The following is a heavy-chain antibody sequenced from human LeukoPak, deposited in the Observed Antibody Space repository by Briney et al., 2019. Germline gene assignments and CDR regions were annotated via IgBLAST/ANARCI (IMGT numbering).Heavy chain of an antibody. CDR3: ARVQRITIFGVVIYYGPSWFDP. D-gene: IGHD3-3*01. J-gene: IGHJ5*02. CDR1: GGSISSGGYY. Sequence: PSETLSLTCTVSGGSISSGGYYWSWIRQHPGKGLEWIGYIYYSGSTYYNPSLKSRVTISVDTSKNQFSLKLSSVTAADTAVYYCARVQRITIFGVVIYYGPSWFDPWGQGTLVTVSS. CDR2: IYYSGST. V-gene: IGHV4-31*03.